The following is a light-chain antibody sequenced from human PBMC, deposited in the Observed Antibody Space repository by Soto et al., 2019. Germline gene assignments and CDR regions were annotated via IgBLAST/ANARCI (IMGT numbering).Light chain of an antibody. J-gene: IGKJ1*01. CDR2: GAS. V-gene: IGKV3-20*01. Sequence: EIVSTQSPGTLSLSPGERATLSCRSSQSVSSSYLAWYQQKPGQAPRLIIYGASSRATGIPDRFSGSGSGTDFTLTISRLEPEDFAVYYCQQYGSSPRTLGQGTKVDIK. CDR3: QQYGSSPRT. CDR1: QSVSSSY.